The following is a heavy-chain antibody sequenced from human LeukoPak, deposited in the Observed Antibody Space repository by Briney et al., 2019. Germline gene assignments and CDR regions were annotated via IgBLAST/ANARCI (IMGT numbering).Heavy chain of an antibody. D-gene: IGHD1-26*01. CDR2: IYYSGST. CDR3: ARQGRELHLFDY. CDR1: GGSISSSSYY. Sequence: SETLSLTCTVSGGSISSSSYYWGWIRQPPGKGLEWIGSIYYSGSTYYNPSLKSRVTISVATSKNQFSLKLSSVTAADTAVYYCARQGRELHLFDYWGQGTLVTVSS. J-gene: IGHJ4*02. V-gene: IGHV4-39*01.